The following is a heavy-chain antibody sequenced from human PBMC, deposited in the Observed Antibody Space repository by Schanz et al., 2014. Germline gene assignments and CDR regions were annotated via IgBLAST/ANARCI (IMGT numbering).Heavy chain of an antibody. CDR2: ISGGGGAT. D-gene: IGHD3-10*01. Sequence: EVQLVESGGGLVPPGGSLRLSCAASGFNFSDYAMCWVRQAPGKGLEWVSAISGGGGATYYTDSVKGRFTISRDNSKNALYLQMNSLRAEDTAVYYCAKDGPGGSGSYSADGGMDVWGQGTTVTVSS. J-gene: IGHJ6*02. CDR1: GFNFSDYA. V-gene: IGHV3-23*04. CDR3: AKDGPGGSGSYSADGGMDV.